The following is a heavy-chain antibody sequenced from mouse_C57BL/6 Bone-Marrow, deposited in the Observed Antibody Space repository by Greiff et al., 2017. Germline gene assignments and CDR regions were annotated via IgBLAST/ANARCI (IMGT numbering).Heavy chain of an antibody. CDR1: GYTFTSYW. J-gene: IGHJ4*01. D-gene: IGHD2-1*01. Sequence: EVQLQQSGTVLARPGASVKMSCKTSGYTFTSYWMHWVKQRPGQGLEWIGAIYPGNSDTSYNQKFKGKAKLTAVTSASTAYMELSSLTNEDSAVYYCYYYGNYPLAMDYWGQGTSGTVSS. V-gene: IGHV1-5*01. CDR3: YYYGNYPLAMDY. CDR2: IYPGNSDT.